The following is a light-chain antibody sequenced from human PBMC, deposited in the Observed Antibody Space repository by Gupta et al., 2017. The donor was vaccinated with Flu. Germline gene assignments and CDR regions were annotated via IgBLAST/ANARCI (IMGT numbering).Light chain of an antibody. CDR3: QQRSDLPMYT. CDR2: DAS. J-gene: IGKJ2*01. V-gene: IGKV3-11*01. Sequence: EVVLTQSPATLSLSPGVRAVLSCRASQSVSPSLAWYQQQPGQAPRLLMYDASRRAAGIPARFSGSGSGTDFTLTISTLEPEDFAVYYCQQRSDLPMYTFGQGTKLEIK. CDR1: QSVSPS.